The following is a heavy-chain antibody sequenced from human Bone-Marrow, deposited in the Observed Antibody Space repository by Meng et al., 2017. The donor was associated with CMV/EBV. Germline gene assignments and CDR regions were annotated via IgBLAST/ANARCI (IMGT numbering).Heavy chain of an antibody. D-gene: IGHD5-24*01. J-gene: IGHJ4*02. Sequence: ASVKVSCTASGYTFTGYYMHWVRQAPGQGLEWMGWINPNSGGTNYAQKFQGRVTMTRDTSISTAYMELSRLRSDDTAVYYCARGWRDGYNYALFGYWGQGTLVTVSS. CDR3: ARGWRDGYNYALFGY. V-gene: IGHV1-2*02. CDR2: INPNSGGT. CDR1: GYTFTGYY.